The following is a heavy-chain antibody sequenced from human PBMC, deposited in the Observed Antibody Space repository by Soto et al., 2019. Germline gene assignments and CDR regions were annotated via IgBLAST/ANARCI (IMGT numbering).Heavy chain of an antibody. CDR1: GGTFSSYA. D-gene: IGHD5-18*01. V-gene: IGHV1-69*01. J-gene: IGHJ3*02. CDR2: IIPIFGTA. Sequence: QVQLVQSGAEVKKPGSSVKVSCKASGGTFSSYAISWVRQAPGQGLEWMGGIIPIFGTANYAQKFQGRVTITADESTSTAYMELSSLRSEDTAVYYCARDRGLQLWSDDAFAIWGQGTMVTVSS. CDR3: ARDRGLQLWSDDAFAI.